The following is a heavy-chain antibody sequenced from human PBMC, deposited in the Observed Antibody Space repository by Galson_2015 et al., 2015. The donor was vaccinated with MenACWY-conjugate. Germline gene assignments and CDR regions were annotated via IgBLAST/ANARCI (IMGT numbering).Heavy chain of an antibody. CDR2: LSWNNFTI. Sequence: SLRLSCAASDINFDDYGMHWVRQAPGKGLEWVSGLSWNNFTIAYADSVTGRFTVSIASAKTSIYLQLNSLSEDDTDSYYCVKETGGSDFYMELRGFDMWGRGTLDIVSS. V-gene: IGHV3-9*01. D-gene: IGHD3-16*01. CDR1: DINFDDYG. CDR3: VKETGGSDFYMELRGFDM. J-gene: IGHJ3*02.